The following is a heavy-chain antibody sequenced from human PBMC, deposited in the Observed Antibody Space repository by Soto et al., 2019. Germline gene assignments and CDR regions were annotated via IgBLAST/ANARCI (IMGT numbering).Heavy chain of an antibody. CDR1: GFTFSSFA. CDR3: AKDQLTAGGDYYYYYGMDD. D-gene: IGHD6-13*01. CDR2: ISGGGGGS. Sequence: GGSLRLSCEASGFTFSSFAMSWVRQTPGKGLEWLSGISGGGGGSYYADPVKGRFTISRDNSRNTLYLQMNSLRVEGTALYYCAKDQLTAGGDYYYYYGMDDWGRGTAVTVSS. J-gene: IGHJ6*02. V-gene: IGHV3-23*01.